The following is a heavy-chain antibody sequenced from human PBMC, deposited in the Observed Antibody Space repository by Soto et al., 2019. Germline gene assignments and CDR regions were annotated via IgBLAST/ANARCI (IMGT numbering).Heavy chain of an antibody. CDR3: ARAVGSSGGWAEYFQQ. Sequence: EVQLVESGGGLIQPGGSLRLSCAASGFTVSSNYMGWVRQAPGKGLEYVSVVYSAGNTYYADSVKGRFTISRDSSENTLVLQMNSLRAEGTAVYFWARAVGSSGGWAEYFQQWGQGTLVTVSS. D-gene: IGHD6-19*01. CDR2: VYSAGNT. CDR1: GFTVSSNY. J-gene: IGHJ1*01. V-gene: IGHV3-53*01.